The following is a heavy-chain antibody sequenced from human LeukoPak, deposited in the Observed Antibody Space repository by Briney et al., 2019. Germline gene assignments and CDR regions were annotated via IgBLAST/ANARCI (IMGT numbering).Heavy chain of an antibody. CDR2: ISGSGGST. V-gene: IGHV3-23*01. CDR3: VLKVRFDY. D-gene: IGHD2-15*01. J-gene: IGHJ4*02. Sequence: GGSLRLSCATSGFTFSIYAMTWVRQAPGKGLEWVSTISGSGGSTYYADSVKGRFTISRDNSKNTMYLQMNSLRAEDTAVYYCVLKVRFDYWGQGTLVTVSS. CDR1: GFTFSIYA.